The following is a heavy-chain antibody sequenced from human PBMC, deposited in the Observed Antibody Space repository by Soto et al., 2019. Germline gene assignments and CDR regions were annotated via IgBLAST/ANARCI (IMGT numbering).Heavy chain of an antibody. CDR1: GFTFSSYS. CDR2: ISSSSSYI. D-gene: IGHD4-17*01. Sequence: GGSLRLSCASSGFTFSSYSMNWVRQATGKGLEWVSSISSSSSYIYYADSVKGRFTISRDNAKNSLYLQMNSLRAGDTAVYYCARRAVTTPLYYYYYMDVWGKGTTVTVSS. V-gene: IGHV3-21*01. CDR3: ARRAVTTPLYYYYYMDV. J-gene: IGHJ6*03.